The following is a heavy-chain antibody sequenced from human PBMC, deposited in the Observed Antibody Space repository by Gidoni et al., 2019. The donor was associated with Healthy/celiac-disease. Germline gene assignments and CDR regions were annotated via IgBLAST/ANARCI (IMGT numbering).Heavy chain of an antibody. CDR2: IRSSSSYI. V-gene: IGHV3-21*01. Sequence: EVQLVESGGGLVKPGGSLRLSCAASGFTFSSYSMNWVRQAPGKGLVWVSSIRSSSSYIYYADSVKGRFTISRDNAKNSLYLQMNSLRAEDTAVYYCARPADNDYGDYVVDYWGQGTLVTVSS. J-gene: IGHJ4*02. CDR3: ARPADNDYGDYVVDY. CDR1: GFTFSSYS. D-gene: IGHD4-17*01.